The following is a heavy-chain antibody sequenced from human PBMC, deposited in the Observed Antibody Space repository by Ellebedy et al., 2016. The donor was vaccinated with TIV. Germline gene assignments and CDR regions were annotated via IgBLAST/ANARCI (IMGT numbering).Heavy chain of an antibody. V-gene: IGHV3-7*03. D-gene: IGHD6-19*01. Sequence: GGSLRLSCAASGFSFSDAWMHWVRQAPGKGLEWVANIEQDGSEKYYVDSVKGRFTISRVNTKNSLYLLMNSLRAEDTAVYYCARGGVVAGADYWGQGTLVTVSS. J-gene: IGHJ4*02. CDR2: IEQDGSEK. CDR1: GFSFSDAW. CDR3: ARGGVVAGADY.